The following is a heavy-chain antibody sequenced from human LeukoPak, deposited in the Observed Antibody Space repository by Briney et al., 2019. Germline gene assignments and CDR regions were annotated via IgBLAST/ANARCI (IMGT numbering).Heavy chain of an antibody. CDR3: ASRWYNDEFDH. Sequence: PSETLSLTCTVSGGSISSHYWSWIRQSPGKGLEWIGYINYSGNTNYNPSLKSRVTMSVDTSKNQFSLRLNAVTAADTAVYYCASRWYNDEFDHWGQGTLVTVSS. J-gene: IGHJ4*02. V-gene: IGHV4-59*08. CDR1: GGSISSHY. CDR2: INYSGNT. D-gene: IGHD4-23*01.